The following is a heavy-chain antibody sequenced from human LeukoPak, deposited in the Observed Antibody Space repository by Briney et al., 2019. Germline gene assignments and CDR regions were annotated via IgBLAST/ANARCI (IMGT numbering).Heavy chain of an antibody. CDR3: ARDPEEYFDWLFYFDY. CDR2: INSDGSST. Sequence: GGSLRLSCAASGFTFSSYWMHWVRQAPGKGLVWVSRINSDGSSTSYADSVKGRFTISRDNAKNTLYLQMNSLRAEDTAVYYCARDPEEYFDWLFYFDYWGQGTLVTVSS. D-gene: IGHD3-9*01. V-gene: IGHV3-74*01. CDR1: GFTFSSYW. J-gene: IGHJ4*02.